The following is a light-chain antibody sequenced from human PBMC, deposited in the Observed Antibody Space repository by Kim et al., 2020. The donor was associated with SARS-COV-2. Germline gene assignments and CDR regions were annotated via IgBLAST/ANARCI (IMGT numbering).Light chain of an antibody. J-gene: IGKJ2*01. Sequence: DIQMTQSPSTLSASVGDRVTITCRASQSISSWLAWYQQKPGKAPKLLIYKASSLESGVPSRFSGSGSGTEFTLTISSLQPDDFATYYCQQYNSYSRPMYTFGQVTKLEI. V-gene: IGKV1-5*03. CDR3: QQYNSYSRPMYT. CDR1: QSISSW. CDR2: KAS.